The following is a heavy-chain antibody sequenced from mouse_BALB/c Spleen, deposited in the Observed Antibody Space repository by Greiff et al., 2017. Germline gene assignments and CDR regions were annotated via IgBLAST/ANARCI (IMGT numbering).Heavy chain of an antibody. CDR2: ISSGGSYT. V-gene: IGHV5-9-4*01. CDR3: AMGEVSAWFAY. CDR1: GFTFSSYA. Sequence: EVHLVESGGGLVKPGGSLKLSCAASGFTFSSYAMSWVRQSPEKRLEWVAEISSGGSYTYYPDTVTGRFTISRDNAKNTLYLEMSSLRSEDTAMYYCAMGEVSAWFAYWGQGTLSLSLQ. J-gene: IGHJ3*01.